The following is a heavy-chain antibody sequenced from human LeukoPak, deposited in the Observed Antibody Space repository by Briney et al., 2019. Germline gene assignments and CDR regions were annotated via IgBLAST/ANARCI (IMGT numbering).Heavy chain of an antibody. CDR2: ISSNGGST. V-gene: IGHV3-64*01. CDR3: ARDSRSRITGTTPDAFDI. CDR1: GFTFSSYA. Sequence: GGSLRLSCAASGFTFSSYAMHWVRQAPGKGLEYVSAISSNGGSTYYANSVKGRFTISRDNSKNTLYLQMGSLRAEDMAVYYCARDSRSRITGTTPDAFDIRGQGTMVTVSS. J-gene: IGHJ3*02. D-gene: IGHD1-7*01.